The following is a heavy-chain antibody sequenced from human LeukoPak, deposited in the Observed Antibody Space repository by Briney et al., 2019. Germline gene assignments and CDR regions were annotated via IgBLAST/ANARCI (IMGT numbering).Heavy chain of an antibody. CDR2: INSDGSST. D-gene: IGHD4-17*01. CDR1: GFTFSSYW. J-gene: IGHJ4*02. V-gene: IGHV3-74*01. Sequence: GGSLRLSCAASGFTFSSYWMHWVRQAPGKGLVWVSRINSDGSSTSYADSVKGRFTISRDNAKNTLYLQMNSLRAEDTAVHYCASGRGDYLLFGYWGQGTLVTVSS. CDR3: ASGRGDYLLFGY.